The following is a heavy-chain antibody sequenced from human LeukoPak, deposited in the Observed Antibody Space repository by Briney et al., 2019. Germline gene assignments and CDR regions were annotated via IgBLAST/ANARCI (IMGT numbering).Heavy chain of an antibody. CDR3: ARGLTVKDY. J-gene: IGHJ4*02. V-gene: IGHV3-7*01. Sequence: GGSLRLSCAASGFTFSTYWMMWSRQAPGKGLEWVANIKEDGSEKYYVDSVKGRFTISRDGAKNSLYLRMNSLRAEDTAVYYCARGLTVKDYWGQGTLVTVSS. D-gene: IGHD1-20*01. CDR2: IKEDGSEK. CDR1: GFTFSTYW.